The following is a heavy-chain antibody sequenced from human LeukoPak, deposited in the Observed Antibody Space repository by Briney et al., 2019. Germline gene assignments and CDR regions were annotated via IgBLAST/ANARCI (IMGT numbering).Heavy chain of an antibody. CDR3: ASGYCSSTSCFDY. D-gene: IGHD2-2*01. CDR2: IIPIFGTA. V-gene: IGHV1-69*13. CDR1: GGTFSSYA. J-gene: IGHJ4*02. Sequence: SVKVSCKASGGTFSSYAISWVRQAPGQGLEWMGGIIPIFGTANYAQKFQGRVTIAADESTSTAYMELSSLRSEDTAIYYCASGYCSSTSCFDYWGQGTLVTVSS.